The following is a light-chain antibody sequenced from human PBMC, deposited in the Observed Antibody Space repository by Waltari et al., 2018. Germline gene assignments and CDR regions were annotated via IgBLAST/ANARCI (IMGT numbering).Light chain of an antibody. CDR1: QHIYSN. Sequence: EIVMTQSPATLSVSPGERATLSCRASQHIYSNLAWYQQKPGQPPRLLIYDASTRTTGIPARCTGSGAGTEFTRTISSLQSEESAVYSCQQYNRWPPITFGQGTRLEIK. V-gene: IGKV3D-15*01. CDR3: QQYNRWPPIT. J-gene: IGKJ5*01. CDR2: DAS.